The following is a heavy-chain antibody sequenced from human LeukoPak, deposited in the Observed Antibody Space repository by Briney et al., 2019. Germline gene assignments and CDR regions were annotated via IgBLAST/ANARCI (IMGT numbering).Heavy chain of an antibody. Sequence: GGSLRLSCAASGFTFSSYSVNWVRQAPGKGLEWVSYVSSSSSTIYYADSVKGRFTISRDNAKNSLYLQMNSLRDEDTAVYYCASWDYDSSGYYYYFDYWGQGTLVTVSS. V-gene: IGHV3-48*02. CDR1: GFTFSSYS. CDR3: ASWDYDSSGYYYYFDY. CDR2: VSSSSSTI. D-gene: IGHD3-22*01. J-gene: IGHJ4*02.